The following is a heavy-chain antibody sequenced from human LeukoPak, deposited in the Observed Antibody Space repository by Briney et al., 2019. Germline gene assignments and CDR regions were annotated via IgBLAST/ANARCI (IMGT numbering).Heavy chain of an antibody. J-gene: IGHJ4*02. CDR3: ARVGYYDSSLSY. V-gene: IGHV1-46*01. CDR2: INPDGGNT. D-gene: IGHD3-22*01. Sequence: GASVKVSCKASGYTFTNSYIHWVRQAPGQVLEWMGLINPDGGNTNYAQNFQGRVTLTRDTSTSTVYMELSSLRSEDTAVYYCARVGYYDSSLSYWGQGTLVTVSS. CDR1: GYTFTNSY.